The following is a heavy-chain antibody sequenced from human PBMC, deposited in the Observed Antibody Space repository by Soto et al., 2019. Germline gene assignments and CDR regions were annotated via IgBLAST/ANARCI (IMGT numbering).Heavy chain of an antibody. CDR1: GYTFINYA. J-gene: IGHJ3*02. D-gene: IGHD1-1*01. CDR3: AREGYTFGPGEVRGAFDI. Sequence: ASVKVSCKASGYTFINYAIHWVRQAPGQRLEWMGWINAGNGNTKYSQKFQGRVTITADESTNTAYMELSSLRSEDTAVYYCAREGYTFGPGEVRGAFDIWGQGTMVTVSS. V-gene: IGHV1-3*01. CDR2: INAGNGNT.